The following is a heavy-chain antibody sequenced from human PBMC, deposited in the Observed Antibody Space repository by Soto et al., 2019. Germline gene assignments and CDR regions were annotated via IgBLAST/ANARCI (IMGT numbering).Heavy chain of an antibody. V-gene: IGHV3-7*01. J-gene: IGHJ4*02. Sequence: EVQLVESGGGLVQPGGSLRLSCAASGFTFSSYWMSWVRQAPGKGLEWVANIKQDGSEKYYVDSVKGRFTISRDNAKNSLYLQMNSQRAEDTAVYYCARVVEYCSGGSCRYYFDYWGQGTLVTVSS. D-gene: IGHD2-15*01. CDR2: IKQDGSEK. CDR1: GFTFSSYW. CDR3: ARVVEYCSGGSCRYYFDY.